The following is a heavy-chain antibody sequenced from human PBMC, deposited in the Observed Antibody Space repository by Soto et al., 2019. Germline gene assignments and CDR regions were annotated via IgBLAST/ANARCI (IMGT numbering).Heavy chain of an antibody. CDR3: AKDRGYCSGGSCYYFGD. Sequence: QPVGSLRLSCAASAFTFSSYGMPWVSQPPGKGLEWVAVISYDGSNKYYADSVKGRFTISRDNSKNTLYLQMNSLRAGDTAVYSCAKDRGYCSGGSCYYFGDWGQGPLVTVSS. CDR1: AFTFSSYG. V-gene: IGHV3-30*18. D-gene: IGHD2-15*01. CDR2: ISYDGSNK. J-gene: IGHJ4*02.